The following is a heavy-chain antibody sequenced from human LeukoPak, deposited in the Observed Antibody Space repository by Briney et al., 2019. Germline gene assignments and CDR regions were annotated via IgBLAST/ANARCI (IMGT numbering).Heavy chain of an antibody. CDR1: GFTFSSYS. D-gene: IGHD6-19*01. J-gene: IGHJ3*02. V-gene: IGHV3-21*01. CDR3: ARCGGGSGWLDAFDI. CDR2: ISSSSSYI. Sequence: PGGSLRLSCAASGFTFSSYSMNWVRQAPGKGLEWVSSISSSSSYIYYADSVKGRFTISRDNAKNSLYLQMNSLRAEDTAVYYCARCGGGSGWLDAFDIWGQGTMVTVSS.